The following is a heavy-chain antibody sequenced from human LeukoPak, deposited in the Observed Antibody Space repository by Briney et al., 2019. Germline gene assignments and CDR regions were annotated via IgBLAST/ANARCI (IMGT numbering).Heavy chain of an antibody. J-gene: IGHJ4*02. CDR3: ARSFNGCSDY. Sequence: SETLSLTCIVSGGSISSSSYYWGWIRQPPGKGLEWIGYIYYSGSTYYNPSLKSRVTISVDTSKNQFSLKLSSVTAADTAVYFCARSFNGCSDYWGQGTLVTVSS. D-gene: IGHD2-15*01. CDR1: GGSISSSSYY. CDR2: IYYSGST. V-gene: IGHV4-39*01.